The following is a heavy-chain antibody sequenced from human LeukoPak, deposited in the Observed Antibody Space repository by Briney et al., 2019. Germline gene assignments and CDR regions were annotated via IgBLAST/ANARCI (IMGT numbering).Heavy chain of an antibody. CDR1: GFTFSSYS. V-gene: IGHV3-48*04. J-gene: IGHJ5*02. Sequence: GGSLRLSCAASGFTFSSYSMNWVRQAPGKGLEWISYIGTDISTIYYADSVKGRFTISRDNPNNSLYLQMNSQRAEDTAVYYCARGPPLFDPWGQGTLVTVSS. CDR2: IGTDISTI. CDR3: ARGPPLFDP.